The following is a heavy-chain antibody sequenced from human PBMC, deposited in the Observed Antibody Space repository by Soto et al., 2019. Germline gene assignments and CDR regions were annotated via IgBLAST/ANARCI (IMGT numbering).Heavy chain of an antibody. D-gene: IGHD1-26*01. CDR3: AKALGTIVGTNTRWFDH. V-gene: IGHV3-30*18. CDR1: GFTFSDYA. Sequence: QVQLVESGGGVVQPGRSLRLSCAASGFTFSDYAMHWVRQAPGKGPEWLAVISDDGSDKYYADSVKGRFTISRDNSKKTLYLELKSLRAEDTAVYYCAKALGTIVGTNTRWFDHWGQGTLVTVSS. CDR2: ISDDGSDK. J-gene: IGHJ5*02.